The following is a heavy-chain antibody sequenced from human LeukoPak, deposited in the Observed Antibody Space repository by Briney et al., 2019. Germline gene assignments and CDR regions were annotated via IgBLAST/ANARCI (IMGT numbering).Heavy chain of an antibody. V-gene: IGHV4-59*01. J-gene: IGHJ4*02. CDR2: IYYSGST. CDR1: GGSISSFY. Sequence: SETLSLTRTVSGGSISSFYWSWIRQPPGKGLEWIGYIYYSGSTNYNPSLKSRVTISVDTSKNQFSLKLSSVTAADTAVYYCARGYSGSYGRFDFWGQGTLVTVSS. CDR3: ARGYSGSYGRFDF. D-gene: IGHD1-26*01.